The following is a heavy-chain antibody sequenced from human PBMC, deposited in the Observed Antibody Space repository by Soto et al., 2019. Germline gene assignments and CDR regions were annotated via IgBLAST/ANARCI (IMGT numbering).Heavy chain of an antibody. CDR1: GGSIGSGDYY. Sequence: PSETLSLTCTVSGGSIGSGDYYWSWIRQPPGKGLEWIGYIYYSGSTYCNPSLKSRVTISVDTSKNQFSLKLSSVTAADTAVYYCARGDGYSHEYFQHWGQGTLVTVSS. J-gene: IGHJ1*01. CDR2: IYYSGST. V-gene: IGHV4-30-4*01. D-gene: IGHD2-15*01. CDR3: ARGDGYSHEYFQH.